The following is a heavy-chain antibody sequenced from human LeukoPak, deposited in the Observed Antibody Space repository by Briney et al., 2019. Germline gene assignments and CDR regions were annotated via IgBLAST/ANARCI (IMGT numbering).Heavy chain of an antibody. Sequence: LPGGSLRLSCTASGFTFGDYAMSWFRQAPGKGLEWVGFIRSKAYGGTTEYAASVKGRFTISRDDSKSIAYLQMNSLKTEDTAVYYCTRGYSSGWNDFDYWGQGTLVTVSS. D-gene: IGHD6-19*01. CDR1: GFTFGDYA. J-gene: IGHJ4*02. CDR2: IRSKAYGGTT. V-gene: IGHV3-49*03. CDR3: TRGYSSGWNDFDY.